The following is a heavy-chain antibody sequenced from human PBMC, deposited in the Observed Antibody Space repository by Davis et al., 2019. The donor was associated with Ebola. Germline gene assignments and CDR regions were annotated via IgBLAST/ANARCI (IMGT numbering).Heavy chain of an antibody. CDR1: GGSISSYY. D-gene: IGHD2-15*01. CDR2: IYYSGST. V-gene: IGHV4-59*12. J-gene: IGHJ4*02. CDR3: AREGSGPDY. Sequence: MPSETLSLTCTVSGGSISSYYWSWIRQPPGKGLEWIGYIYYSGSTYYNPSLKSRVTISVDTSKNHFSLKLSSVTAADTAVYYCAREGSGPDYWGQGTLVTVSS.